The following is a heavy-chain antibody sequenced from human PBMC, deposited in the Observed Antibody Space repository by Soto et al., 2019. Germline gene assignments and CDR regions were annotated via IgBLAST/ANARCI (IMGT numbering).Heavy chain of an antibody. CDR3: AREYFRRTSCYLDY. V-gene: IGHV4-31*03. CDR1: GASISSGTSY. J-gene: IGHJ4*02. D-gene: IGHD2-2*01. Sequence: ASETLSLTCNVSGASISSGTSYWTWIRQHPGEGLEWIGHIYFTGATYSNPSLRSRLTMSVDTSKNQFSLKLTSVTAADTATYYCAREYFRRTSCYLDYWGQGTLVTVSS. CDR2: IYFTGAT.